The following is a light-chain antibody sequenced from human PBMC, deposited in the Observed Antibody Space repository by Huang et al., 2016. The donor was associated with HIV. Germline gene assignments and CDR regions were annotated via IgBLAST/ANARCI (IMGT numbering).Light chain of an antibody. CDR1: QSVNSN. J-gene: IGKJ4*01. CDR3: QQYNNWPPLT. CDR2: CAA. Sequence: EIVMTQSPATLSVSTGERATLSCRASQSVNSNLAWYQQKPGQAPRLLIYCAATRASGIPARFSGSQSGTEFTLTISSLQSEDFAVYYCQQYNNWPPLTFGGGTKVEIK. V-gene: IGKV3-15*01.